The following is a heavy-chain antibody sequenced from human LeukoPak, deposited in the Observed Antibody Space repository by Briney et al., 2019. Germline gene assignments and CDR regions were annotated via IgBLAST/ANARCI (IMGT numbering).Heavy chain of an antibody. CDR2: INHSGST. CDR3: AKDWDDIAVAGTDPYLFDY. V-gene: IGHV4-34*01. Sequence: SETLSLTCAVYGGSFSGYYWSWIGHPPGEGLEWIVQINHSGSTNYNPSLKRRVTISVDTSKNRFSLKLSSVTAADTAVYYCAKDWDDIAVAGTDPYLFDYWGQGTLVTVSS. D-gene: IGHD6-19*01. J-gene: IGHJ4*02. CDR1: GGSFSGYY.